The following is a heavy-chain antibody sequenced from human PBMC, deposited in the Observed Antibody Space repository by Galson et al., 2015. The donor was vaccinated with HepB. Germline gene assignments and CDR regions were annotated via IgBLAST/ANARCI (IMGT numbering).Heavy chain of an antibody. V-gene: IGHV6-1*01. CDR3: ARDPYTRGRYYYGMGV. CDR2: TYYKSKWYN. J-gene: IGHJ6*02. Sequence: CAISGDSVSSNSAAWNWLRQSPSRGLEWLGRTYYKSKWYNDYALSVKSRITINPDTSKNQFSLQLNSMTPEDTAVYYCARDPYTRGRYYYGMGVWGQGTTVTVSS. CDR1: GDSVSSNSAA. D-gene: IGHD2-2*02.